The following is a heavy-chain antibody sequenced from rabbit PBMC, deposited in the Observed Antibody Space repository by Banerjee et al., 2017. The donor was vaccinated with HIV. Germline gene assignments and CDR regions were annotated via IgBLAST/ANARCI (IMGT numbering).Heavy chain of an antibody. CDR1: GFDFSSYY. Sequence: QLKESGGGLVQPGGSLKLSCKASGFDFSSYYMSWVRQAPGKGLEWIGIIYASEGSADYASWVNGRFTISSDSAQNTVDLQMNSLTAADTATYFCARNDYGDYAYYFNLWGQGTLVTVS. D-gene: IGHD2-1*01. CDR2: IYASEGSA. V-gene: IGHV1S7*01. CDR3: ARNDYGDYAYYFNL. J-gene: IGHJ4*01.